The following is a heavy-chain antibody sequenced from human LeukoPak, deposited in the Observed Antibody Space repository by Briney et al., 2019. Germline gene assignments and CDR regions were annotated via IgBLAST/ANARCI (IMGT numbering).Heavy chain of an antibody. D-gene: IGHD3-22*01. CDR3: VLYYDTNGRHDY. Sequence: TSETLSLTCTVSGVSISSYFYNWIRQPPGKGLEWIGYIYYSGSTNYNPSLKSRVTISVDTSKNQFSLKLSSVTAADTAVYYCVLYYDTNGRHDYWGQGTLVTVSS. CDR1: GVSISSYF. CDR2: IYYSGST. V-gene: IGHV4-59*01. J-gene: IGHJ4*02.